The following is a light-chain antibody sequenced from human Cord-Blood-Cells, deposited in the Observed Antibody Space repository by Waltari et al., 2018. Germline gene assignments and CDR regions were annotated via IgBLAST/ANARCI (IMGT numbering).Light chain of an antibody. J-gene: IGKJ4*01. CDR1: QSISSY. CDR3: QQSYSTPLT. V-gene: IGKV1-39*01. Sequence: DIQMTQSRSSLSAPVGDRVTITCRASQSISSYLNWYQQKPGKAPKLLLYAASSLQSGVPSRFSGSGSGTDFTLTISSLQPADFATYYCQQSYSTPLTFGGGTKVEIK. CDR2: AAS.